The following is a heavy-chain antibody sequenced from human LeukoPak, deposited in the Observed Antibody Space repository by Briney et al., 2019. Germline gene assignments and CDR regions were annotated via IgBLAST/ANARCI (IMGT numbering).Heavy chain of an antibody. V-gene: IGHV3-30-3*01. CDR2: ISYDGSNK. D-gene: IGHD4-17*01. J-gene: IGHJ6*02. CDR1: GFTFSSYT. Sequence: GGSLRLSCAASGFTFSSYTMHWVRQAPGKGLEWVAVISYDGSNKYYADSVKGRFTISRDNSKNTLYLQMNSLRAEDTAVYYCARDTDYGDYDYYGMDVWGQGTTVTVSS. CDR3: ARDTDYGDYDYYGMDV.